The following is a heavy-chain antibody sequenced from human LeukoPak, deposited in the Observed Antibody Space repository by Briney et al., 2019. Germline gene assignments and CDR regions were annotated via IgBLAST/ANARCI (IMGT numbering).Heavy chain of an antibody. J-gene: IGHJ4*02. CDR1: GYSISRGYY. V-gene: IGHV4-38-2*01. Sequence: PSETLSLTCAVSGYSISRGYYWGWIRQPPGKGLEWIGSIYHSGSTYYNPSLKSRGTLSVDTSKNQFSLTLSSVTAADTAVYYCARLYYYDSSGYYYFDYWGQGTLVTVSS. D-gene: IGHD3-22*01. CDR2: IYHSGST. CDR3: ARLYYYDSSGYYYFDY.